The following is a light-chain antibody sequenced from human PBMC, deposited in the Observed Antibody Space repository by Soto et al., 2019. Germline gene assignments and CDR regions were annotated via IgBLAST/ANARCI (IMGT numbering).Light chain of an antibody. CDR1: TSDIGSNT. Sequence: QSVLTQPPSASGTPGQKITISCSGSTSDIGSNTVNWYQQVPGTAPKLLIYANNQRPSGVPDRFSGSKSGTSASLAISGLQSEDEADYDCEAWDDSLNGPVFGGGTKLTVL. J-gene: IGLJ3*02. V-gene: IGLV1-44*01. CDR3: EAWDDSLNGPV. CDR2: ANN.